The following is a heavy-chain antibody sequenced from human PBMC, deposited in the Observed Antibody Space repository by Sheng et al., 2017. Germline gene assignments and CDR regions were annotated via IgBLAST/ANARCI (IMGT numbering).Heavy chain of an antibody. D-gene: IGHD1-26*01. J-gene: IGHJ4*02. Sequence: MQLVESGGGSEQPGGSLRLSCAASEFTFSTYAMSWVRQAPGKGLEWLAVVAYDGSSEFYADSVKGRFAISRDNSKSTLYLQMNSLKTEDTAVYHCARGSMVGTKLPFDYWGQGTLVTVSS. CDR1: EFTFSTYA. V-gene: IGHV3-30*03. CDR2: VAYDGSSE. CDR3: ARGSMVGTKLPFDY.